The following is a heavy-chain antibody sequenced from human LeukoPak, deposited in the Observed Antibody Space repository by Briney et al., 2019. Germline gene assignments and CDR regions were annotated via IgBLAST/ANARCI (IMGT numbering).Heavy chain of an antibody. J-gene: IGHJ6*03. CDR3: ARGRRLRGVTSRPIYYYYYMDV. Sequence: ASVKLSCKASGYTFNTFDINWVRQAAGQGPEWMGWVNPYNYKTVYAPKFQGKVSISSNNSIKKAYLEFSGLKSDDTAVYYCARGRRLRGVTSRPIYYYYYMDVWGGGTTVTVSS. CDR1: GYTFNTFD. V-gene: IGHV1-8*03. CDR2: VNPYNYKT. D-gene: IGHD3-10*01.